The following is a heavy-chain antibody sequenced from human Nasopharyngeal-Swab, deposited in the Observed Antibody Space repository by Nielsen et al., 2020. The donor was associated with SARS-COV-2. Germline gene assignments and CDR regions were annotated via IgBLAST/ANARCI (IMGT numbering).Heavy chain of an antibody. Sequence: ASVKVSCKASGYTFTSYAMNWVRQAPGQGLKWMGWINTNTGNPTYAQGFTGRFVFSLDTSVSTAYLQISSLKAEDTAVYYCAREHSSGWKKGWFDPWGQGTLVTVSS. D-gene: IGHD6-19*01. V-gene: IGHV7-4-1*02. J-gene: IGHJ5*02. CDR3: AREHSSGWKKGWFDP. CDR2: INTNTGNP. CDR1: GYTFTSYA.